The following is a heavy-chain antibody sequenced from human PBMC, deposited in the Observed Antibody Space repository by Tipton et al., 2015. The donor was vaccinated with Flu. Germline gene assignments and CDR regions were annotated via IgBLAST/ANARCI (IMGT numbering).Heavy chain of an antibody. CDR3: AREVATIGRWFDP. CDR2: IYYSGST. J-gene: IGHJ5*02. V-gene: IGHV4-39*07. Sequence: TLSLTCTVSGGSISSSNYYWGWIRQPPGKGLEWIGSIYYSGSTYYNPSLKSRVTISVDTSKNQFSLKLSSVTAADTAVYYCAREVATIGRWFDPWGQGTLVTVSS. D-gene: IGHD5-12*01. CDR1: GGSISSSNYY.